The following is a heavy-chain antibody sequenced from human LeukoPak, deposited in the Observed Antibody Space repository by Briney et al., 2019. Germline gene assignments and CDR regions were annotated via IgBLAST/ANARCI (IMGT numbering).Heavy chain of an antibody. Sequence: GASVKVSCKASGYTFTSYDINWVRQATGQGLEWMEWMNPNSGNTGYAQKFQGRVTMTRNTSISTAYMELSSLRSEDTAVYYCARVFDSSGYYPYYFDYWGQGTLVTVSS. CDR1: GYTFTSYD. V-gene: IGHV1-8*01. D-gene: IGHD3-22*01. CDR3: ARVFDSSGYYPYYFDY. CDR2: MNPNSGNT. J-gene: IGHJ4*02.